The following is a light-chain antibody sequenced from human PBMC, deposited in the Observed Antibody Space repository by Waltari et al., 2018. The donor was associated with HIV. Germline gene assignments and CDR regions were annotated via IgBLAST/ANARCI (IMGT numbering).Light chain of an antibody. J-gene: IGLJ2*01. CDR1: SGSIANNY. Sequence: NFMLTQPHSVSESPGQTVTISCTRSSGSIANNYVQRYQQRPGSSPTTVIYKDDQRPSGVPDRFSGSIDSSSNSASLTISGLRPEDEADYYCQSYDNENPVLFGGGTKLTVL. CDR3: QSYDNENPVL. CDR2: KDD. V-gene: IGLV6-57*01.